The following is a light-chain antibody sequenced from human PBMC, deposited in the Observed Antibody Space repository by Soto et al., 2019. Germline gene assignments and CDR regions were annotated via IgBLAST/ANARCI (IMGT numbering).Light chain of an antibody. Sequence: EIVMTQSPATLSVSPGERATLSCRASQSVSSNLAWYQQKPGQTPRLLIYGASTRASGITARFSGIGSGTEFTLTFSSLQSEDFTVYYCQQYNNLPPITFGQGTRLEIK. J-gene: IGKJ5*01. CDR2: GAS. V-gene: IGKV3-15*01. CDR1: QSVSSN. CDR3: QQYNNLPPIT.